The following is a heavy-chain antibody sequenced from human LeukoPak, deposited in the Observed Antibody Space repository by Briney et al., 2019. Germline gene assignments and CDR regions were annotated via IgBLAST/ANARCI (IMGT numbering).Heavy chain of an antibody. CDR1: GGSFSGYY. J-gene: IGHJ4*02. Sequence: PSETLSLTCAVYGGSFSGYYWSWIRQPPGKGLEWIGEINHSGSTNYNPYLKSRVTISVDTSKNQFSLKLSSVTAADTAVYYCARSYSDWGQGTLVTVSS. CDR2: INHSGST. D-gene: IGHD2-21*01. V-gene: IGHV4-34*01. CDR3: ARSYSD.